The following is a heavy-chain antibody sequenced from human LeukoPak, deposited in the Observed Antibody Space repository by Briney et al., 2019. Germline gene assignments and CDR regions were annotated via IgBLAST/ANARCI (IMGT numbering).Heavy chain of an antibody. CDR3: ANNDYDILTGSTFDY. Sequence: GGSLRLSCAASGFTFSSYAMHWVRRAPGKGLEWVAVISYDGSNKYYADSVKGRFTISRDNSKNTLYLQMNSLRAEDTAVYYCANNDYDILTGSTFDYWGQGTLVTVSS. CDR1: GFTFSSYA. D-gene: IGHD3-9*01. CDR2: ISYDGSNK. V-gene: IGHV3-30-3*01. J-gene: IGHJ4*02.